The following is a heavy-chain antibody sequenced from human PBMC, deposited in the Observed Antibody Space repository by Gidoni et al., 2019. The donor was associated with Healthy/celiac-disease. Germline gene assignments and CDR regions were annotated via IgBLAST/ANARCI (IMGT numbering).Heavy chain of an antibody. CDR3: AKEPMYYYDSSTFDY. Sequence: EVQLLAYGVCLVQPGRSLSLSCAASLFTFSSYAMSWVRQAPGKGLGWVSASSVSGGSTYYADSVKGRCTISGDNSKNTLYLQMNSLRAEDTAVYYCAKEPMYYYDSSTFDYWGQGTLVTVSS. D-gene: IGHD3-22*01. V-gene: IGHV3-23*01. CDR2: SSVSGGST. CDR1: LFTFSSYA. J-gene: IGHJ4*02.